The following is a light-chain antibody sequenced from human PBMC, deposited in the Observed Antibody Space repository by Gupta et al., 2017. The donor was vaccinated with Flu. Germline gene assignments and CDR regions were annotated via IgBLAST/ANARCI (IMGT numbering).Light chain of an antibody. Sequence: DIQMTQSPSILSASVGDRIAITCRASQSISYWLAWYQQKPGKAPKLLIYKASSLESGVPSRFSGSGSGTDFTLTISRLQPDDFATYYCQQENSAPKTFGQGTKVEIK. CDR2: KAS. CDR3: QQENSAPKT. V-gene: IGKV1-5*03. J-gene: IGKJ1*01. CDR1: QSISYW.